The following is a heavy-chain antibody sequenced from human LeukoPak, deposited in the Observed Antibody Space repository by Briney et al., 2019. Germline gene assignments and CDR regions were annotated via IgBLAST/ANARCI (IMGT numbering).Heavy chain of an antibody. Sequence: GGSLRLSCAASGFTFSSYWMSWVRQAPGKGLEWVANIKQDGSEKYYVDSVNGRFTISRDNAKNSLYLQMNSLRAEDTAVYYCARHCLAVAGKLSAFDIWGQGTMVTVSS. CDR2: IKQDGSEK. J-gene: IGHJ3*02. D-gene: IGHD6-19*01. CDR3: ARHCLAVAGKLSAFDI. V-gene: IGHV3-7*01. CDR1: GFTFSSYW.